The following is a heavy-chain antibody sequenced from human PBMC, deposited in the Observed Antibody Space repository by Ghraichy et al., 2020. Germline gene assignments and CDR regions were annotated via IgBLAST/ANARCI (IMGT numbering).Heavy chain of an antibody. Sequence: GGSLRLSCAASGFTFSSYAMSWVRQAPGKGLEWVSAISGSGGSTYYADSVKGRFTISRDNSKNTLYLQMNSLRAEDTAVYYCAEGDMEWELLEYALAFDYWGQGTLVTVSS. CDR1: GFTFSSYA. J-gene: IGHJ4*02. V-gene: IGHV3-23*01. CDR3: AEGDMEWELLEYALAFDY. D-gene: IGHD1-26*01. CDR2: ISGSGGST.